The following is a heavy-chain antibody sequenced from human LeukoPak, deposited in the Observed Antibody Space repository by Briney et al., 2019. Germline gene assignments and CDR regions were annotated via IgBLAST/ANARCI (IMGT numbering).Heavy chain of an antibody. CDR1: GYTFTGYY. V-gene: IGHV1-2*02. CDR3: ARIDPSQDY. CDR2: INPNSGDT. J-gene: IGHJ4*02. Sequence: ASVKVSCKASGYTFTGYYMHRVRQAPGQGLEWMGWINPNSGDTNSAQKFQGRVTMTRDASVSTAYMELSGLRSDDTAMYYCARIDPSQDYWGQGTLVTVSS.